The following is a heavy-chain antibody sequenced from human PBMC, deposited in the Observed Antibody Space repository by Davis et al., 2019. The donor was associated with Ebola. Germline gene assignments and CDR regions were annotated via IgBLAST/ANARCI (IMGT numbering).Heavy chain of an antibody. V-gene: IGHV3-53*01. CDR2: VSRKGGA. CDR1: GFTVSSNY. D-gene: IGHD2-21*02. Sequence: GESLKISCAASGFTVSSNYMSWVRQAQGKGLEWVAAVSRKGGAYYTDSVKGRFTVFRDTAKDTLFLQMDSLRDEDTAIYYCAKEMEVTKPYDHWGQGTLVTVSS. CDR3: AKEMEVTKPYDH. J-gene: IGHJ4*02.